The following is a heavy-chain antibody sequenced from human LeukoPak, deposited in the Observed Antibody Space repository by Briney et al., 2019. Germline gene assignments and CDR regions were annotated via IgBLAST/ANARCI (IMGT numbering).Heavy chain of an antibody. CDR2: IYYSGST. Sequence: SETLSLTCTVSGGSISSYYWSWIRQPPGKGLEWIGYIYYSGSTNYNPSLKSRVTISVDTSKNQFSLKLSSVTAADTAVYYCARVIAVAGYYYYYYGMDVWGQGTTVTVSS. D-gene: IGHD6-19*01. CDR3: ARVIAVAGYYYYYYGMDV. V-gene: IGHV4-59*01. J-gene: IGHJ6*02. CDR1: GGSISSYY.